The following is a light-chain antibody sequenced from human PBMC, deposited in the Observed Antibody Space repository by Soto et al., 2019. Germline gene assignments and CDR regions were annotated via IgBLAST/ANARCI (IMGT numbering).Light chain of an antibody. J-gene: IGLJ2*01. CDR3: QSYDSSLSGPV. CDR2: GNS. Sequence: QSVLTQPPSVSGAPGQRVTISCTGSSSNIGAGYDVHWYQQLPGTAPKLLIYGNSNRPSGVPDRFSGSKSGTSASLAITGFQAEDEADYYCQSYDSSLSGPVFGGGTKVTVL. CDR1: SSNIGAGYD. V-gene: IGLV1-40*01.